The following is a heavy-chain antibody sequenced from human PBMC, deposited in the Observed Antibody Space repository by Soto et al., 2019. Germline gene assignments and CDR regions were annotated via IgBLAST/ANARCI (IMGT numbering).Heavy chain of an antibody. J-gene: IGHJ4*02. CDR1: GYTFSSYG. Sequence: QVQLVQSGAEVKKPGASVKVSCKASGYTFSSYGINWVRQAPGHGLDGRGWISAYNGNTNYAQKLKSRVTMTTDTSTSTAYMELRSLRSTDTAVYYCARGTTVETGSYWGQGTLVTVSS. CDR2: ISAYNGNT. D-gene: IGHD4-17*01. CDR3: ARGTTVETGSY. V-gene: IGHV1-18*01.